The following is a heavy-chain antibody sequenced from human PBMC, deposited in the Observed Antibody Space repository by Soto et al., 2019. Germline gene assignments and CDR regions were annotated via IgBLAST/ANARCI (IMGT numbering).Heavy chain of an antibody. D-gene: IGHD3-10*01. CDR3: AKNRQFRSYYESAGHYDN. J-gene: IGHJ4*02. V-gene: IGHV3-23*01. Sequence: EVELLESGGGLVQPGGSLRLSCVASGFTFKNYDMRWIRQAPGKGLEWVSGISGSGGVTYYADSVKGRFTISRDNSKNTLYLQMNSPKGEDTAIYYCAKNRQFRSYYESAGHYDNWGQGTLVTVSS. CDR2: ISGSGGVT. CDR1: GFTFKNYD.